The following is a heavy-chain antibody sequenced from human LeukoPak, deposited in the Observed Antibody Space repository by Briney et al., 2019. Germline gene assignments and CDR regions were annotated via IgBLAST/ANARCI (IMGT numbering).Heavy chain of an antibody. CDR2: ISWNSGSI. CDR3: ARGLGDILTNDY. CDR1: GITFDDYA. D-gene: IGHD3-9*01. J-gene: IGHJ4*02. V-gene: IGHV3-9*01. Sequence: GGSLRLSCAASGITFDDYAMHWVRQAPGKGLEWVSGISWNSGSIGYADSVKGRFTISRDNAKNSLYLQMNSLRDEDTAVYYCARGLGDILTNDYWGQGTLVTVSS.